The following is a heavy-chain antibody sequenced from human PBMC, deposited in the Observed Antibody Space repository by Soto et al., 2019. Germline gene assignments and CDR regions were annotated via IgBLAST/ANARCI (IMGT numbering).Heavy chain of an antibody. V-gene: IGHV3-73*01. D-gene: IGHD3-22*01. CDR1: GFTFSGSA. CDR2: IRSKVNSYAT. J-gene: IGHJ4*02. Sequence: GGSLRLCCAASGFTFSGSAMDWVRQASGKGLEWVGRIRSKVNSYATAYAASVKGRFTISRDDSKNTAYLQMNSLTTEDTAVYYCTSQPHYYDSSGYYYIHDYWGQGTLVTVSS. CDR3: TSQPHYYDSSGYYYIHDY.